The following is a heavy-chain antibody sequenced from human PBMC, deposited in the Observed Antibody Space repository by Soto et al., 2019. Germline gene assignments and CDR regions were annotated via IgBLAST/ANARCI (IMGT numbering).Heavy chain of an antibody. CDR1: GGSISSYY. D-gene: IGHD6-13*01. J-gene: IGHJ4*02. CDR3: ARGSSWTDY. V-gene: IGHV4-59*01. CDR2: IYYSGST. Sequence: SETLSLTCTVAGGSISSYYWSWIRQPPGKGLEWIGYIYYSGSTNYNPSLKSRVTISVDTSKNQFSLKLSSVTAADTAVYYCARGSSWTDYWGQGTLVTVSS.